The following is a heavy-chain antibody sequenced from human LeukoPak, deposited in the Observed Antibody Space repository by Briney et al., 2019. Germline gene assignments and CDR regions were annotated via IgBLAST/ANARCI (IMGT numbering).Heavy chain of an antibody. J-gene: IGHJ3*02. V-gene: IGHV3-48*04. CDR1: GFTFSSYS. CDR3: ASPEWLPDSIDI. CDR2: ISSSSSTI. Sequence: GGSLRLSCAASGFTFSSYSMNWVRQAPGKGLEWVSYISSSSSTIYYADSVKGRFTISRDNAKNSLYLQMNSLRAEDTAVYYCASPEWLPDSIDIWGQGTMATVSS. D-gene: IGHD3-3*01.